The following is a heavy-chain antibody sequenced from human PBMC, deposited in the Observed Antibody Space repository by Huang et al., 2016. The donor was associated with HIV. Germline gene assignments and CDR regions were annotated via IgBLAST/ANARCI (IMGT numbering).Heavy chain of an antibody. V-gene: IGHV1-18*01. CDR2: ISAHNGYT. CDR3: ARDSAITVTAYSDY. Sequence: VQLVQSGPDVWKPGASLKISCRVSGYDFRAQGLTWVRQAPGQGLEWLGWISAHNGYTLYAQKVQSRMSLTANVSTNTGYLDLWGLRYDDTALYYCARDSAITVTAYSDYWGPGTLVTVSS. J-gene: IGHJ4*02. CDR1: GYDFRAQG. D-gene: IGHD4-17*01.